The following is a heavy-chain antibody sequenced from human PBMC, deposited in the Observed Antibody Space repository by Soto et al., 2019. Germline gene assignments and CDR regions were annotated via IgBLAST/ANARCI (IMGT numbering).Heavy chain of an antibody. CDR3: ARDRDDYASGTYISYVLDV. CDR1: GGTFSTYP. CDR2: IIPLFGTA. J-gene: IGHJ6*02. V-gene: IGHV1-69*01. D-gene: IGHD3-10*01. Sequence: QVQLVQSGAEVKKPGSSVRVSCKASGGTFSTYPISWVRQAPGQGLEWMGGIIPLFGTANYAHKFQGRVTXXXXXXXXXXXXXXXXXXXXXXXXXXXARDRDDYASGTYISYVLDVWGQGTTVTVSS.